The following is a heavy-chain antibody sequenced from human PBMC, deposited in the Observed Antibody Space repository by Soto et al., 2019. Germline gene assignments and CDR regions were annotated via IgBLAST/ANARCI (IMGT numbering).Heavy chain of an antibody. D-gene: IGHD2-15*01. Sequence: SVKVSCKASGGTFSSYAISWVRQAPGQGLEWMVGIIPIFGTANYAQKFQGRVTITADESTSTDYMELSGLRSEDTAVYYCARGYCSGGSCLDYYFDYWG. CDR3: ARGYCSGGSCLDYYFDY. V-gene: IGHV1-69*13. CDR1: GGTFSSYA. CDR2: IIPIFGTA. J-gene: IGHJ4*01.